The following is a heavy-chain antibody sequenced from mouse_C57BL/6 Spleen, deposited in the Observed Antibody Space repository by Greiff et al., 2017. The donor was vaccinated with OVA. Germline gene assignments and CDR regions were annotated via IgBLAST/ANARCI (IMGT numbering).Heavy chain of an antibody. J-gene: IGHJ3*01. V-gene: IGHV5-9-1*02. D-gene: IGHD1-1*01. Sequence: EVKLQESGEGLVKPGGSLKLSCAASGFTFSSYAMSWVRQTPEKRLEWVAYISSGGDYIYYADTVKGRFTISRDNARNTLYLQMSSLKSEDTAMYYCTRDPTDLRGFAYWGQGTLVTVSA. CDR1: GFTFSSYA. CDR2: ISSGGDYI. CDR3: TRDPTDLRGFAY.